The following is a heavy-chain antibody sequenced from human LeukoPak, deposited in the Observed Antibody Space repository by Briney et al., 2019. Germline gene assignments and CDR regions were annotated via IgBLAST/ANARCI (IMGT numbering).Heavy chain of an antibody. CDR2: MNPNSGNT. V-gene: IGHV1-8*01. CDR3: ARGLWGAVAGTGYYFDY. D-gene: IGHD6-19*01. Sequence: ASVKVSCKASGYTFTSYDINWVRQAPGQGLERMGWMNPNSGNTGYAQKFQGRVTMTRNTSISTAYMELSSLRSEDTAVYYCARGLWGAVAGTGYYFDYWGQGTLVTVSS. J-gene: IGHJ4*02. CDR1: GYTFTSYD.